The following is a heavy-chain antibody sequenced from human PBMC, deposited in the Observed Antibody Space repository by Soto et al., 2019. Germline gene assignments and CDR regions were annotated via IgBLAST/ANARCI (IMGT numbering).Heavy chain of an antibody. CDR3: AREISYVSGGHLYYGMDV. V-gene: IGHV1-18*01. J-gene: IGHJ6*02. D-gene: IGHD3-16*01. CDR2: ISAYDGKT. CDR1: GYTFNTCG. Sequence: ASVKVSCKTSGYTFNTCGMNWVRQAPGQGLELMGWISAYDGKTTYAEKFQGRVTLTTDTSTSTAYMELRSLRSDDTAIYYCAREISYVSGGHLYYGMDVLGQGTAVTVSS.